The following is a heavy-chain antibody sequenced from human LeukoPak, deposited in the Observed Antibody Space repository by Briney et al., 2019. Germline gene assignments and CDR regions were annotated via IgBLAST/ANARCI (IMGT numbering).Heavy chain of an antibody. V-gene: IGHV4-39*07. D-gene: IGHD3-22*01. CDR2: IYYSGST. Sequence: SETLSLTCTVSGGSISSSSYYRGWIRQPPGKGLEWIGSIYYSGSTYYNPSLKSRVTISVDTSKNQFSLKLSSVTAADTAVYYCAREGLDYYDSSGYYYYWGQGTLVTVSS. J-gene: IGHJ4*02. CDR3: AREGLDYYDSSGYYYY. CDR1: GGSISSSSYY.